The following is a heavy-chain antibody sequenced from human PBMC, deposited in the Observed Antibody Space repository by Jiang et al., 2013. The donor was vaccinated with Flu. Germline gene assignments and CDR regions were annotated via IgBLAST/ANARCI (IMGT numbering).Heavy chain of an antibody. CDR3: ARGPDSSTFYYFY. CDR1: GGTFTTSA. V-gene: IGHV1-69*06. J-gene: IGHJ4*02. D-gene: IGHD3-22*01. CDR2: VIPLFGTA. Sequence: GAEVKKPGSSVKVSCKASGGTFTTSAISWVRQAPGQGLEWMGGVIPLFGTANYAQKFQSRVTITADKSTSTAYMDLRGLTSEDTAVYYCARGPDSSTFYYFYWGQGTLVTVSS.